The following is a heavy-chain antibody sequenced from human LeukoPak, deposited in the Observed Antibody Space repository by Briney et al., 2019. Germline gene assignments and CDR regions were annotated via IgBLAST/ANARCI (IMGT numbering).Heavy chain of an antibody. D-gene: IGHD3-22*01. CDR1: GYTFTDYY. Sequence: ASVKVSCKASGYTFTDYYIHWVRQAPGQGLEWMGWINPNSGGTKYAQQFQGRVTMTRDTSISTPYMELSRLTSDDTAVYYCARGRGARYYDSSGLYCFDYWGQGTLVTVSS. CDR2: INPNSGGT. CDR3: ARGRGARYYDSSGLYCFDY. J-gene: IGHJ4*02. V-gene: IGHV1-2*02.